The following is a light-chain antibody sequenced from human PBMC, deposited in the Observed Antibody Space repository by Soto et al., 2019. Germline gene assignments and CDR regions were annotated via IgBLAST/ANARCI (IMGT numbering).Light chain of an antibody. CDR1: QSVSSY. J-gene: IGKJ3*01. Sequence: EIVLTQSPATLSLSPGERATLSCRASQSVSSYLAWYQQKPGQAPRLLIYDASNRATGIPARVSGSGSGTDFTLTISSLEPEDFAVYYCQQRSNWPSGFSFGPRTKVDIK. CDR3: QQRSNWPSGFS. CDR2: DAS. V-gene: IGKV3-11*01.